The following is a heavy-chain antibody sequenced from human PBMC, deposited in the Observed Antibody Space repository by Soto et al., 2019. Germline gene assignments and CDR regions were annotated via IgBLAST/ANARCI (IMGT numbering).Heavy chain of an antibody. Sequence: GASVKVSCKASGYTFISFGISWVRQAPGQRLEWMGWINACNGNTKYSQKFQGRVTITRDTSASTAYMELSSLRSEDTAVYYCARSIVVVTALDYWGQGTLVTVSS. D-gene: IGHD2-21*02. J-gene: IGHJ4*02. V-gene: IGHV1-3*01. CDR1: GYTFISFG. CDR3: ARSIVVVTALDY. CDR2: INACNGNT.